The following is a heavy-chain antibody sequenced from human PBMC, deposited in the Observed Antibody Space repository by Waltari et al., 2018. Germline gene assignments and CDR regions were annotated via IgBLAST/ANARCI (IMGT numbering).Heavy chain of an antibody. Sequence: QVQLQQWGAGLLKPSETLSLTCAVYGGSFSGYYWGWIRQPPGKGLGWIGSIYHSGSTYYNPSLNSRVTISVDTSKNQFSLKLSSVTAADTAVYYCASAPTYYDYIWGSYRSTYFDYWGQGTLVTVSS. CDR2: IYHSGST. D-gene: IGHD3-16*02. V-gene: IGHV4-34*01. CDR3: ASAPTYYDYIWGSYRSTYFDY. CDR1: GGSFSGYY. J-gene: IGHJ4*02.